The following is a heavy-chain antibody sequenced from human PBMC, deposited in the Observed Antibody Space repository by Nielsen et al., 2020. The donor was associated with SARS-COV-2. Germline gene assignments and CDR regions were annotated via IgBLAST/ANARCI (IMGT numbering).Heavy chain of an antibody. V-gene: IGHV4-34*01. CDR3: ARGPRIVVVPAAIQNWFDP. D-gene: IGHD2-2*01. Sequence: SETLSLTCAVYGGSFSGYYWSWIRQPPGKGLEWIGEINHSGSTNYNPSLKSRVTISVDTSKNQFSLKLSSVTAADTAVYYCARGPRIVVVPAAIQNWFDPWGQGTLVTVSS. CDR2: INHSGST. J-gene: IGHJ5*02. CDR1: GGSFSGYY.